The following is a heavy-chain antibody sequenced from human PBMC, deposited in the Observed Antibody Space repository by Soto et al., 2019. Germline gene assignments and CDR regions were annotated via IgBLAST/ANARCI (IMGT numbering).Heavy chain of an antibody. CDR2: ISGSGGST. CDR1: GFTFSSYA. J-gene: IGHJ6*02. D-gene: IGHD6-19*01. Sequence: EVQLLESGGGLVQPGGSLRLSCAASGFTFSSYAMSWVRQAPGKGLEWVSAISGSGGSTYYADYVKGRFTISRDNSRNTLYLQLNSLGGEDTDVYYCAKDPLLRVGGSGWFLRSGLDYYGMDVWGQGTTVTVSS. V-gene: IGHV3-23*01. CDR3: AKDPLLRVGGSGWFLRSGLDYYGMDV.